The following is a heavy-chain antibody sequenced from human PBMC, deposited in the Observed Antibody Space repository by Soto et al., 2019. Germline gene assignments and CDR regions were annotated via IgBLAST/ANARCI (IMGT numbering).Heavy chain of an antibody. V-gene: IGHV3-21*01. CDR2: ISSSSSYI. CDR3: ATYSSSWLPPDYFDY. D-gene: IGHD6-13*01. J-gene: IGHJ4*02. CDR1: GFTFSSYS. Sequence: GGALRLSCAASGFTFSSYSMNWVRQAPGKGLEWVSSISSSSSYIYYADSVKGRFTISRDNAKNSLYLQMNSLRAEDTAVYYCATYSSSWLPPDYFDYWGQGTLVTVS.